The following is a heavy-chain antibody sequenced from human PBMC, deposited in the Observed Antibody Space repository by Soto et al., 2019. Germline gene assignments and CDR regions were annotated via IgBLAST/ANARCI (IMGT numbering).Heavy chain of an antibody. J-gene: IGHJ6*02. CDR2: IYWNDDK. D-gene: IGHD6-19*01. V-gene: IGHV2-5*01. CDR3: AHSPLIAVASDYYYYGMDV. CDR1: GFSLSTSGVG. Sequence: SGPTLVNPTQTLTLTCTFSGFSLSTSGVGVGWTRQPPGKALEWLALIYWNDDKRYSPSLKSRLTITKDTSKNQVVLTMTNMDPVDTATYYCAHSPLIAVASDYYYYGMDVWGQGTTVTVSS.